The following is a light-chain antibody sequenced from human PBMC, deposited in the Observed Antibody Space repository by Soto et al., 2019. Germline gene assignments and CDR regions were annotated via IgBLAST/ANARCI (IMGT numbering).Light chain of an antibody. V-gene: IGLV2-23*01. Sequence: QSVLTQPASVSGSPGQSITISCTGTSSDVGSYNLVSWYQQRPGKAPKLMIYEDSKRPSGVSNRFSGSKSGNTASLTISGLQTEDEADYYCCSYADSSTYVFGTGTKVTVL. CDR1: SSDVGSYNL. CDR2: EDS. CDR3: CSYADSSTYV. J-gene: IGLJ1*01.